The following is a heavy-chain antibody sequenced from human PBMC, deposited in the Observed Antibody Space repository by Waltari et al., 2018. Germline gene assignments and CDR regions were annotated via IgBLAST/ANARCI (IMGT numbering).Heavy chain of an antibody. J-gene: IGHJ6*03. CDR2: IIPILGTA. CDR3: AIVHYYDFWSGYDYYYMDV. V-gene: IGHV1-69*05. CDR1: GGTFSSYA. Sequence: QVQLVQTGAEVKKPGSSVKVSCKTTGGTFSSYAISWVRQAPGRGLEWMGGIIPILGTANYAKKFQGRVTITTDESTSTAYMELGSLRSDDTAVYYCAIVHYYDFWSGYDYYYMDVWGKGTTVTVSS. D-gene: IGHD3-3*01.